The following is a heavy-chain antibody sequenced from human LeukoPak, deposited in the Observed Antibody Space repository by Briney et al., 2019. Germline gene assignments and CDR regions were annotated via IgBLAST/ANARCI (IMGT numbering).Heavy chain of an antibody. CDR2: IWYDGSNK. Sequence: GRSLRLSCAASGFTFSSYGMHWVRQAPGKGLEWVAVIWYDGSNKYYADSVKGRFTISRDNSKNTLYLQMNSLRAEDTAVYYCARTDRAAAGTEYYYGVDVWGQGTTVTVSS. D-gene: IGHD6-13*01. V-gene: IGHV3-33*01. CDR3: ARTDRAAAGTEYYYGVDV. J-gene: IGHJ6*02. CDR1: GFTFSSYG.